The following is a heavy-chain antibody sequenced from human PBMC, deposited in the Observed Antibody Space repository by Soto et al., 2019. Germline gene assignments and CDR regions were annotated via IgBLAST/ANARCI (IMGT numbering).Heavy chain of an antibody. Sequence: GSLRLSCAASGFTFSSYEMNWVRQAPGKGLEWVSYISSSGSTIYYADSVKGRFTISRDNAKNSLYLQMNSLRAEDTAVYYCAREARKVVTAIGVDYWRQGALVTVSS. CDR3: AREARKVVTAIGVDY. V-gene: IGHV3-48*03. CDR2: ISSSGSTI. CDR1: GFTFSSYE. J-gene: IGHJ4*02. D-gene: IGHD2-21*02.